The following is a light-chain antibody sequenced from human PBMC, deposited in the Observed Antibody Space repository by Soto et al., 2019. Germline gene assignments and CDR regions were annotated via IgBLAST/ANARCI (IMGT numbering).Light chain of an antibody. J-gene: IGLJ1*01. Sequence: QSVLTQPPSASGTPGQRVTISCSGSSSNIGSSTVNWYQQLPGTAPKLLIYSNNQRPSGVPDRFSGSKSGTSASLAISGLQSEDEADYYCAAWDDCLKGCYVFGTGTKVTVL. CDR1: SSNIGSST. CDR2: SNN. CDR3: AAWDDCLKGCYV. V-gene: IGLV1-44*01.